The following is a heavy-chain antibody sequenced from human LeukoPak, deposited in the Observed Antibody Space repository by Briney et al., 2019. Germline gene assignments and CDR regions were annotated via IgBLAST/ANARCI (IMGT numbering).Heavy chain of an antibody. CDR2: IGIDSGNT. CDR1: GFPFIEYS. J-gene: IGHJ4*02. CDR3: ARDHNYTFDN. V-gene: IGHV3-48*01. D-gene: IGHD1-1*01. Sequence: GGSLRLSCTASGFPFIEYSMNWVRQAPGKGLEWISYIGIDSGNTKYADSVRGRFTISADKAKNSLYLQMNSLRVEDTAVYYCARDHNYTFDNWGQGTLVSVAS.